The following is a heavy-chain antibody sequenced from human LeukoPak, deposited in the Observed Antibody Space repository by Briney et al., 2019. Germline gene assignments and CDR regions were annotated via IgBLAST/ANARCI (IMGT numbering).Heavy chain of an antibody. CDR1: GFTFSSYG. CDR2: ISYDGSNK. CDR3: ALTGGSSNY. Sequence: GGSLRLSCAASGFTFSSYGMHWVRQAPGKGLEWVAVISYDGSNKYYADSVKGRFTISRGNSKNTLYLQMNSLRAEDTAVYYCALTGGSSNYWGQGTLVTVSS. J-gene: IGHJ4*02. D-gene: IGHD1-26*01. V-gene: IGHV3-30*03.